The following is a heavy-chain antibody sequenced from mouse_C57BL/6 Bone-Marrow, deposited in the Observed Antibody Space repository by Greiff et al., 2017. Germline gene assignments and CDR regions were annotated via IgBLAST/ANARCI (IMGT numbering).Heavy chain of an antibody. CDR1: GYTFTSYW. D-gene: IGHD1-1*01. Sequence: QVQLQQPGAELVKPGASVKLSCKASGYTFTSYWMQWVKQRPGQGLEWIGEIDPSDSYTNYNQKFKDKATLTVDTSSSTAYMQLSSLTSEDSAVYYCAREVYGSSPYYAMDYGGQGTSATVSS. V-gene: IGHV1-50*01. CDR2: IDPSDSYT. CDR3: AREVYGSSPYYAMDY. J-gene: IGHJ4*01.